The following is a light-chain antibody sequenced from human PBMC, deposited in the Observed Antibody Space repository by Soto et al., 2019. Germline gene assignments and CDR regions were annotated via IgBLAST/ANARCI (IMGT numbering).Light chain of an antibody. V-gene: IGKV3-15*01. Sequence: EMVMTQSPATLSVSPGEGATLSCRASQSVSSHLAWYQQKPGQAPRLLIYDASTRATGVPGRFSGSGSGTEFTLTISRLQSEDFAVYYCQQYNDFWTFGPGTKVEIK. J-gene: IGKJ1*01. CDR1: QSVSSH. CDR3: QQYNDFWT. CDR2: DAS.